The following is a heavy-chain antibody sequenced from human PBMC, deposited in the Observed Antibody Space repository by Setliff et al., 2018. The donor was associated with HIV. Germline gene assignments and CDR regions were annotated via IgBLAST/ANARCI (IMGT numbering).Heavy chain of an antibody. CDR1: GDSIRSQF. D-gene: IGHD3-3*01. V-gene: IGHV4-4*08. CDR3: ARVPSAGVRGRPDLYHWFDP. Sequence: KSSETLSLTCNLSGDSIRSQFWTWIRQAPGKGLEWIASIETTGTVNYSPSLKSRVSISLDPSRSQFSLTLRSVTAADTAVYYCARVPSAGVRGRPDLYHWFDPWGQGTLVTVS. J-gene: IGHJ5*02. CDR2: IETTGTV.